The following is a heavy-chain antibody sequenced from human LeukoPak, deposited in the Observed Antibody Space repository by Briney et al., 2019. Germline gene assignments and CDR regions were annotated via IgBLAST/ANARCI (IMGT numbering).Heavy chain of an antibody. CDR3: ARGEDSYGYGGIDY. CDR1: GGSISSSSYY. V-gene: IGHV4-39*07. J-gene: IGHJ4*02. Sequence: PSETLSLTCTVSGGSISSSSYYWGWIRQPPGKGLEWIGYIYHSGSTYYNPSLKSRVTTSVDRSKNQFSLKLSSVTAADTAVYYCARGEDSYGYGGIDYWGQGTLVTVSS. D-gene: IGHD5-18*01. CDR2: IYHSGST.